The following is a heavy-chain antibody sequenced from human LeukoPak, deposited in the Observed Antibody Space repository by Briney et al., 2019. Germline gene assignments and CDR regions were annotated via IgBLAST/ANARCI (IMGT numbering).Heavy chain of an antibody. CDR3: AKDNAYYFEY. V-gene: IGHV3-33*06. CDR1: GFTFSSYS. CDR2: IWYDGSNK. J-gene: IGHJ4*02. Sequence: GGSLRLSCAASGFTFSSYSMNWVRQAPGKGLEWVAVIWYDGSNKYYADSVKDRFTISRDNSKNTLYLQMNSLRAEDTAVYYCAKDNAYYFEYWGQGTLVTVSS.